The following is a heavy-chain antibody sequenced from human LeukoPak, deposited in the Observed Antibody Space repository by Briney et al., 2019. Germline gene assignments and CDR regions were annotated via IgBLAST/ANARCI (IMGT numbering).Heavy chain of an antibody. CDR3: VRGIVAAGSAWFDP. Sequence: ASVTVSFTASGYTFTGYYMHWVRQAPGQGLEWMGRINPNSGGTNYAQKFQGRVTMTRDTSISTAYMELSRLRSDDTAVYYCVRGIVAAGSAWFDPWGQGTLVTVSS. J-gene: IGHJ5*02. CDR1: GYTFTGYY. CDR2: INPNSGGT. D-gene: IGHD6-13*01. V-gene: IGHV1-2*06.